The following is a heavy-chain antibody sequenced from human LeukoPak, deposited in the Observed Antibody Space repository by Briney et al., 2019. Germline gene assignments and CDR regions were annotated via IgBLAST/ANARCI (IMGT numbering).Heavy chain of an antibody. J-gene: IGHJ4*02. V-gene: IGHV4-34*01. CDR3: ARPVSGSSGRYYNY. CDR2: INHSGST. D-gene: IGHD6-19*01. CDR1: GGSSSGYY. Sequence: PSETLSLTCAVYGGSSSGYYWSWIRQPPGKGLEWIGEINHSGSTNYNPSLKSRVTISVDTSKNQFSLKPSSVTAADTAVYYCARPVSGSSGRYYNYWGQGTLVTVSS.